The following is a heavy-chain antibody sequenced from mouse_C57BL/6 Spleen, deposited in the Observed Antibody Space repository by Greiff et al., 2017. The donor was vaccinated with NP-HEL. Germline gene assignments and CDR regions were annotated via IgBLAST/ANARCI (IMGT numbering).Heavy chain of an antibody. CDR1: GYTFTDYE. Sequence: VQVVESGAELVRPGASVTLSCKASGYTFTDYEMHWVKQTPVHGLEWIGAIDPETGGTAYNQKFKGKAILTADKSSSTAYMELRSLTSEDSAVYYCTRFPWFAYWGQGTLVTVSA. CDR2: IDPETGGT. J-gene: IGHJ3*01. CDR3: TRFPWFAY. V-gene: IGHV1-15*01.